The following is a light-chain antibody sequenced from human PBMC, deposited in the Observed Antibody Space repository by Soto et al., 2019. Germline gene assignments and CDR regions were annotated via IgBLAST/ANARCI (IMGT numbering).Light chain of an antibody. J-gene: IGLJ2*01. V-gene: IGLV2-14*01. CDR2: DVS. CDR3: SSYTSSSTPHVV. Sequence: QSALTQPASVSGSPGQSITISSTGTSRDVGGYNYVSWYQQHPGKPPKLMIYDVSNRPSGVSNRFSGSKSGNTASLTISGLQAEDEADYYCSSYTSSSTPHVVFGGGTKLTVL. CDR1: SRDVGGYNY.